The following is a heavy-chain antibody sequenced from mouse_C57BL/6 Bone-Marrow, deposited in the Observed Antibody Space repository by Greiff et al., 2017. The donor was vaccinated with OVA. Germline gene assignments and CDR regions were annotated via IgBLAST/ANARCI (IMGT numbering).Heavy chain of an antibody. CDR1: GYTFTSYW. CDR3: ARTYYYGSHYYAMDY. V-gene: IGHV1-55*01. J-gene: IGHJ4*01. D-gene: IGHD1-1*01. CDR2: IYPGSGST. Sequence: QVQLQQPGAELVKPGASVKMSCKASGYTFTSYWITWVKQRPGQGLEWIGDIYPGSGSTNYNEKFKSKATLTVDTSSSTAYMQLSSLTSEDSAVYYCARTYYYGSHYYAMDYWGQGTSVTVSS.